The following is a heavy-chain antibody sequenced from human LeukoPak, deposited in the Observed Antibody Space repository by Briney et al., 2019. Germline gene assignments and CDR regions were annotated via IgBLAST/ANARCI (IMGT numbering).Heavy chain of an antibody. V-gene: IGHV4-39*01. CDR3: ARRRGYYGSGSYYNPPRYYYGMDV. CDR2: ISSSGSP. J-gene: IGHJ6*02. D-gene: IGHD3-10*01. Sequence: SETLSLTCTVSGGSISSGSHFWAWIRQPPGKGLEWIGGISSSGSPSYSPSLRSRVTMSVDTSKNQFSLKMNSVTAADTAVYYCARRRGYYGSGSYYNPPRYYYGMDVWGQGTTVTVSS. CDR1: GGSISSGSHF.